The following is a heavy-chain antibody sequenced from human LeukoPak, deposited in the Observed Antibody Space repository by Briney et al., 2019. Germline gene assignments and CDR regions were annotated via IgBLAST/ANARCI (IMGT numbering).Heavy chain of an antibody. Sequence: PGGSLRLSCAASGLTFSSYGMHWVRQAPGKGLEWVAVIWYGGSNEYYADSVKGRFTISRDNSKNTVYLQMNSLRSEDTAVYYCAKDGLAYCGGDCYGDYYYYMDVWGKGTTVTVSS. D-gene: IGHD2-21*01. J-gene: IGHJ6*03. CDR3: AKDGLAYCGGDCYGDYYYYMDV. CDR1: GLTFSSYG. V-gene: IGHV3-30*02. CDR2: IWYGGSNE.